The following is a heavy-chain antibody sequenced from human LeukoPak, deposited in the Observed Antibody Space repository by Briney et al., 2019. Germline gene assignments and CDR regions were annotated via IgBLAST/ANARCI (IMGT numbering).Heavy chain of an antibody. CDR1: GDSVSSNSAG. CDR3: ARSSGSYSGLGDY. D-gene: IGHD6-19*01. V-gene: IGHV6-1*01. Sequence: SQTLSLTCAISGDSVSSNSAGWNWIRRSPSRGLEWLGRTYYRSKWYNDDAVSVKSRITINPDTAKNQISLQLNSVTPEDTAVYYCARSSGSYSGLGDYWGQGTLVTVSS. J-gene: IGHJ4*02. CDR2: TYYRSKWYN.